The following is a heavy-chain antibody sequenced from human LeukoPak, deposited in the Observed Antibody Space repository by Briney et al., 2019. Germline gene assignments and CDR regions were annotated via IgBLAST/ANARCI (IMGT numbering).Heavy chain of an antibody. J-gene: IGHJ4*02. D-gene: IGHD4-17*01. CDR3: AREDYGDFLFDY. V-gene: IGHV1-46*01. Sequence: ASVKVSCKASGYTFTSYYMHWVRQAPGQGLEWMGITNPSGGSTSYAQKFQGRVTMTRDTSTSTVYMELSSLRSEDTAVYYCAREDYGDFLFDYWGQGTLVTVSS. CDR2: TNPSGGST. CDR1: GYTFTSYY.